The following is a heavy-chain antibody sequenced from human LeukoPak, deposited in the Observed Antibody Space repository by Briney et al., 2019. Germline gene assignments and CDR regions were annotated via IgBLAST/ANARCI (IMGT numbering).Heavy chain of an antibody. CDR3: ARGGNRGLGPAQYYYYYMDV. V-gene: IGHV1-69*06. Sequence: SVKVSCKASGGTFSSYAISWVRQAPGQGLEWMGGIIPIFGTANYAQKFQGRVTITADKSTSTAYMELSRLRSDDTAVYYCARGGNRGLGPAQYYYYYMDVWGKGTTVTISS. CDR2: IIPIFGTA. J-gene: IGHJ6*03. CDR1: GGTFSSYA. D-gene: IGHD1/OR15-1a*01.